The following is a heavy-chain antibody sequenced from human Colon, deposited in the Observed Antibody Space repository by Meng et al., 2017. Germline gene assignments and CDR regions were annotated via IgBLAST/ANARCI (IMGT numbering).Heavy chain of an antibody. CDR3: ARGGNFDP. V-gene: IGHV7-4-1*02. D-gene: IGHD2/OR15-2a*01. CDR2: ISTNTGTP. CDR1: GYTFSTYT. Sequence: QVQLGQSWSELKKPGASVKLSCKASGYTFSTYTINWVRQAHGRGLEWMGWISTNTGTPTYTQGFTGRFVFSLDTSVSTAYLQISSLKAEDTAVYYCARGGNFDPWGQGTLVTVSS. J-gene: IGHJ5*02.